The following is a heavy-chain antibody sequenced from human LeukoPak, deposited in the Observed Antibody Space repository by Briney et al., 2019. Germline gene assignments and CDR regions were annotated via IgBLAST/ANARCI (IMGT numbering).Heavy chain of an antibody. CDR3: ASFYCSGGSCYQYFSYYYMDV. CDR1: GGSISSSSRY. CDR2: IYYSGST. D-gene: IGHD2-15*01. J-gene: IGHJ6*03. Sequence: SETLSLTCTVSGGSISSSSRYWGWIRQTPGKGLEWIGSIYYSGSTYYNPSLQSRVTISVDTSKNQFSLKLNSVTAADTAVYYCASFYCSGGSCYQYFSYYYMDVWGKGTTVTISS. V-gene: IGHV4-39*01.